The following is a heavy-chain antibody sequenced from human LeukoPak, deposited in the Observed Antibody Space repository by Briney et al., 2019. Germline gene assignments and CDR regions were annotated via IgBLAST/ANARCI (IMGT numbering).Heavy chain of an antibody. V-gene: IGHV3-23*01. CDR3: GTDIVVVPAAMHFDY. D-gene: IGHD2-2*01. J-gene: IGHJ4*02. Sequence: GRSLRLSCAASGFTFSSYAMSWVRQAPGKGLEWVSAISGSGGSTYYADSVKGRFTISRDNSKNTLYLQMNSLRAEDTAVYYCGTDIVVVPAAMHFDYWGQGTLVTVSS. CDR1: GFTFSSYA. CDR2: ISGSGGST.